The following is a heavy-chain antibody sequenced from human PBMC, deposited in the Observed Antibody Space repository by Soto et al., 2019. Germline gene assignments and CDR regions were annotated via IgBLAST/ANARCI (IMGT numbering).Heavy chain of an antibody. D-gene: IGHD3-3*01. Sequence: SETLSLTCAVSGYSISSGYYWGWIRQPPGKGLEWIGSIYHSGSTYYNPSLKSRVTISVDTSKNQFSLKLSSVTAADTAVYYCARVPYDFWSGYLARDHNNWFDPWGQGTPVTVSS. J-gene: IGHJ5*02. V-gene: IGHV4-38-2*01. CDR3: ARVPYDFWSGYLARDHNNWFDP. CDR1: GYSISSGYY. CDR2: IYHSGST.